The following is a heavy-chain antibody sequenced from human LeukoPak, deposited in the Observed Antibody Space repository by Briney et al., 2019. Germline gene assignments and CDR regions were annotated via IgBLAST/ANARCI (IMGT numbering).Heavy chain of an antibody. J-gene: IGHJ4*02. CDR3: AKGHRYCSSTSCPQGDY. Sequence: GGSLRLSCAASGSTFSSYAMSWVRQAPGKGLEWVSAISGSGGSTYYADSVKGRFTISRDNSKNTLYLQMNSLRAEDTAVYYCAKGHRYCSSTSCPQGDYWGQGTLVTVSS. D-gene: IGHD2-2*01. CDR1: GSTFSSYA. CDR2: ISGSGGST. V-gene: IGHV3-23*01.